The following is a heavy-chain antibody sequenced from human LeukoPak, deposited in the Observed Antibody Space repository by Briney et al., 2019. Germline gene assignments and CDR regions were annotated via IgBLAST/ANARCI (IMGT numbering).Heavy chain of an antibody. CDR3: AKDRGRGIAMVTSYYHYGMDD. J-gene: IGHJ6*02. CDR2: VSYNGRNK. V-gene: IGHV3-30*18. D-gene: IGHD5-18*01. Sequence: PGRSLRLSCAASGFTFSSYAMHWVRQAPGKGLDWVAVVSYNGRNKYHADSVKGRFTISRDNSKNTLYLQMNSLRAEDTAVYYCAKDRGRGIAMVTSYYHYGMDDWGQGTTVTVSS. CDR1: GFTFSSYA.